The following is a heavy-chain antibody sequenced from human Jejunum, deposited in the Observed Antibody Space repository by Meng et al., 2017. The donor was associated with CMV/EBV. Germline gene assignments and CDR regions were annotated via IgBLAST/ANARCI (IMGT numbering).Heavy chain of an antibody. CDR1: SNFG. CDR3: AKDHDFVTGKDYHYAMDV. V-gene: IGHV3-30*02. Sequence: SNFGMHWVRPAPGKGLEWVSFMRYDGTTTYYADSVKGRFTISRDNSKNTLYLQMNSLRPEDTAVYYCAKDHDFVTGKDYHYAMDVWGQGTTVTVSS. D-gene: IGHD2-21*02. J-gene: IGHJ6*02. CDR2: MRYDGTTT.